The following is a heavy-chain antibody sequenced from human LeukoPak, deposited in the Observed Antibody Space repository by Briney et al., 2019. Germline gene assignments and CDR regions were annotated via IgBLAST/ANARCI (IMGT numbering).Heavy chain of an antibody. CDR2: ISGSGGST. V-gene: IGHV3-23*01. D-gene: IGHD2-15*01. CDR1: GFTFSSYA. CDR3: AKAGLAARGAQAVDY. J-gene: IGHJ4*02. Sequence: GGSLRLSCAASGFTFSSYAMSWVRQAPGKGLEWVSAISGSGGSTYYADSVKGRFTISRDNSKNTLYLQMNSLRAEDTAVYYCAKAGLAARGAQAVDYWGQGTLVTVSS.